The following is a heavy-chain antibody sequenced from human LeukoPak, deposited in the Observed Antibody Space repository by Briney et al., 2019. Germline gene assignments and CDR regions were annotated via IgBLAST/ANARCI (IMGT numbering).Heavy chain of an antibody. D-gene: IGHD4-17*01. CDR3: AREDPQTTVPEGMDV. J-gene: IGHJ6*02. Sequence: SETLSLTCTVSGGSISHYYWSWIRQSPGKGLEWIGYIYYSGTTNYNPSLKSRVTISVDTSRNQFSLQLRSVAAADTAVYYCAREDPQTTVPEGMDVWGQGTTVIVSS. CDR2: IYYSGTT. V-gene: IGHV4-59*01. CDR1: GGSISHYY.